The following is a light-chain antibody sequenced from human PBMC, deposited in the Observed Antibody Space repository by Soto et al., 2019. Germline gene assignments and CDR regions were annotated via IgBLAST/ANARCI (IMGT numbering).Light chain of an antibody. CDR2: GTT. J-gene: IGLJ3*02. CDR1: PSNIGAGFD. Sequence: QSVLTPPPSVSGAPGQRITISCTGRPSNIGAGFDVHWYQQFPGTAPKLLIYGTTSRPSGVPDRFSGSQSGTSASLAITGLQAGDEADYYCQSYDTSLSGAWVFGGGTKVTVL. V-gene: IGLV1-40*01. CDR3: QSYDTSLSGAWV.